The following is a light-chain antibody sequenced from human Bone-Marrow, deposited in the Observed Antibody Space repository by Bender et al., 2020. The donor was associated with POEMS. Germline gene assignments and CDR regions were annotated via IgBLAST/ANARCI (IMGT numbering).Light chain of an antibody. V-gene: IGLV3-19*01. CDR3: AAWDAGLSGGV. Sequence: SSELTQDPAVSVALGQTVRITCQGDSLRSYYASWYQQKPGQAPILVFYGKNSRPSGVPDRFYAFKSGTSASLAISGLQSEDEADYYCAAWDAGLSGGVFGGGTKLTVL. CDR2: GKN. J-gene: IGLJ3*02. CDR1: SLRSYY.